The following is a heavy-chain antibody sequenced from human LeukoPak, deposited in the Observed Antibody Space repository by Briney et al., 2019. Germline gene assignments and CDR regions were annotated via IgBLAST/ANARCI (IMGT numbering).Heavy chain of an antibody. CDR1: GFMFSGYW. Sequence: GGSLRLSCAASGFMFSGYWMSWVRQAPGKGLEWVAGIKYDGSERYYVDSVKGRFTISRDNTRESLYLQMNSPRAEDTAVYYCVRDNSHFVSWGEGGLVTVSS. V-gene: IGHV3-7*01. CDR3: VRDNSHFVS. J-gene: IGHJ4*02. D-gene: IGHD2/OR15-2a*01. CDR2: IKYDGSER.